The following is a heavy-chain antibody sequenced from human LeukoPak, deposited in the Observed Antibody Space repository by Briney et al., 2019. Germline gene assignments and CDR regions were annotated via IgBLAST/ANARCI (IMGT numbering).Heavy chain of an antibody. V-gene: IGHV3-11*06. J-gene: IGHJ4*02. CDR2: ISSSRSYT. CDR3: ASGGGGMVIGDY. Sequence: PRGSPRLSCAASGFIFSDYYMTWIRQAPGKGLEWVSDISSSRSYTNYADSVKGRFTISRDNAKNSLYLQMNSLRADDTAVYYCASGGGGMVIGDYWGQGPLVTVTS. CDR1: GFIFSDYY. D-gene: IGHD3-16*01.